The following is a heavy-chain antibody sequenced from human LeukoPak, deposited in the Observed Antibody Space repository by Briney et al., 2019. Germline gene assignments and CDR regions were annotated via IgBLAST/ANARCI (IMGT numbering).Heavy chain of an antibody. CDR3: ARRLTQYDCFDP. J-gene: IGHJ5*02. V-gene: IGHV6-1*01. CDR1: GGSVSSNSVT. Sequence: SQTLSLTCAISGGSVSSNSVTWNWIRQSPSRGLEWLGRTYYRSTWYNGYAVSVRGRITVNPDTSKNQFSLHLNSVTPEDTAVYYCARRLTQYDCFDPWGQGILVTVSS. CDR2: TYYRSTWYN. D-gene: IGHD2-2*01.